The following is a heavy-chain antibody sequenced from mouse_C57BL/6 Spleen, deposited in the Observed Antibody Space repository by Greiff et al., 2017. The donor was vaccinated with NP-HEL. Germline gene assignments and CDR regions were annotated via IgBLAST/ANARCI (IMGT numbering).Heavy chain of an antibody. CDR1: GFTFSDYY. CDR2: INYDGSST. J-gene: IGHJ3*01. Sequence: EVKLQESEGGLVQPGSSMKLSCTASGFTFSDYYMAWVRQVPEKGLEWVANINYDGSSTYYLDSLKSRFIISRDNAKNILYLQMSSLKSEDTATYYCAREQEGAWFAYWGQGTLVTVSA. CDR3: AREQEGAWFAY. V-gene: IGHV5-16*01.